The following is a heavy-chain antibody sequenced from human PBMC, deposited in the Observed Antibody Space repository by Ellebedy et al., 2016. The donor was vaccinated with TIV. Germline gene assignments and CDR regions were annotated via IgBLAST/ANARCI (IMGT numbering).Heavy chain of an antibody. Sequence: PGGSLRLSCAASGFTFSSYWMHWVRQAPGKGLVWVSRSNSDGTMTNYADSVKGRFTIFRDNSKNTLYLQMNSLRAEDTAVYYCARAPRYFDLWGRGTLVTVSS. CDR1: GFTFSSYW. CDR3: ARAPRYFDL. CDR2: SNSDGTMT. V-gene: IGHV3-74*01. J-gene: IGHJ2*01.